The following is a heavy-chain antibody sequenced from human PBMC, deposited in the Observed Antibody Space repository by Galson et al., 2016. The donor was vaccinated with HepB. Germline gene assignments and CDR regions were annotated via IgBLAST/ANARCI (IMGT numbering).Heavy chain of an antibody. CDR1: GYTFINYA. Sequence: SVKVSCKASGYTFINYAIRWVRPAPGQGLEWMGRISVDTGNTNHAHTLKDTVTMTTDTSTSTAYMELRSLRSDDTAVYYCARESLYCSGGNCYSPLGDYWGQGTLVTVSS. J-gene: IGHJ4*02. D-gene: IGHD2-15*01. CDR3: ARESLYCSGGNCYSPLGDY. V-gene: IGHV1-18*04. CDR2: ISVDTGNT.